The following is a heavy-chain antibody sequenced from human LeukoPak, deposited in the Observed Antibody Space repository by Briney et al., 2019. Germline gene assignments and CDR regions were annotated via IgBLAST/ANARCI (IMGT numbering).Heavy chain of an antibody. CDR2: IWYDGSNK. D-gene: IGHD6-13*01. V-gene: IGHV3-33*01. J-gene: IGHJ4*02. Sequence: GGSLRLSCAASGFRFSNYGMHWVRQAPGKGLEWVALIWYDGSNKYYADSVNGRFTISRDNSKNTLYLQMNSLRAEDTAVYYCGTVRGPDSSRWYSDYWGQGTLVTVSS. CDR3: GTVRGPDSSRWYSDY. CDR1: GFRFSNYG.